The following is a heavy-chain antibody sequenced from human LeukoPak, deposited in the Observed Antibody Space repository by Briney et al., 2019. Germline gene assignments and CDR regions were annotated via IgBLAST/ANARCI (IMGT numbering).Heavy chain of an antibody. J-gene: IGHJ6*02. CDR2: ISSSSSYI. Sequence: GGSLRLSCAASGFTFSSYSMNWVRQAPGKGLEWVSSISSSSSYIYYADSVKGRFTISRGNAKNSLYLQMNSLRAEDTAVYYCARDGVAAAGTFYYGMDVWGQGTTVTVSS. CDR3: ARDGVAAAGTFYYGMDV. CDR1: GFTFSSYS. D-gene: IGHD6-13*01. V-gene: IGHV3-21*03.